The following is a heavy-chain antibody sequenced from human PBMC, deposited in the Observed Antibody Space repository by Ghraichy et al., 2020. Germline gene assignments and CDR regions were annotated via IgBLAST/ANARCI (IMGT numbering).Heavy chain of an antibody. D-gene: IGHD5-12*01. CDR2: ISSSSSTI. V-gene: IGHV3-48*02. Sequence: GESLNISCAASGFTFSSSSMNWVRQAPGKGLEWVSYISSSSSTIYYADSVKGRFTISSDNAKNSLYLQMNSLRDEDTAVYYCARGLRLDYWGQGTLVTVSS. CDR1: GFTFSSSS. CDR3: ARGLRLDY. J-gene: IGHJ4*02.